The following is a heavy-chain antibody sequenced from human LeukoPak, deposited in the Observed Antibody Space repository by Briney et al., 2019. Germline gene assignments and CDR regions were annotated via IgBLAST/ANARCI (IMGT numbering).Heavy chain of an antibody. CDR3: ARSDYGADPSYDAFDI. CDR1: SASMSTYY. Sequence: SETLSITCTVSSASMSTYYWSWIRQPAGGALEWVGRINPRGGVNYSPSLKSRISLSLDTSKNQFSLKLTSVTAADTALYYCARSDYGADPSYDAFDIWGQGTMVTVSS. D-gene: IGHD4-17*01. V-gene: IGHV4-4*07. J-gene: IGHJ3*02. CDR2: INPRGGV.